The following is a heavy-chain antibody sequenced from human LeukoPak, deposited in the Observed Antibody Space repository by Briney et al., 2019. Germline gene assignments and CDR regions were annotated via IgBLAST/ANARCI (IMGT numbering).Heavy chain of an antibody. CDR3: AREGGDCRSTSCYVNY. CDR2: ITNSGSTI. V-gene: IGHV3-48*03. Sequence: LSLTCTVSGGSISSYKMSWVRQAPGKGLEWVSYITNSGSTIHYADSVKGRFTISRDNAKNSLYLQMNSLRAEDTAVYYCAREGGDCRSTSCYVNYWGQGTLVTVSS. D-gene: IGHD2-2*01. J-gene: IGHJ4*02. CDR1: GGSISSYK.